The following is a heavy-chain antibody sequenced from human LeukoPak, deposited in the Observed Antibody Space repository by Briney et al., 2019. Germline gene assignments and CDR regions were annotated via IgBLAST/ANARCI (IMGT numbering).Heavy chain of an antibody. CDR3: ARDSRITIFGVADDAFDI. Sequence: ASVKVSCKASGYTFTGYYMYWVRQAPGQGLEWMGWINPNSGGTNYAQKFQGRVTMTRDTSISTAYMELSRLRSDDTAVYYCARDSRITIFGVADDAFDIWGQGTMVTVSS. D-gene: IGHD3-3*01. J-gene: IGHJ3*02. CDR2: INPNSGGT. CDR1: GYTFTGYY. V-gene: IGHV1-2*02.